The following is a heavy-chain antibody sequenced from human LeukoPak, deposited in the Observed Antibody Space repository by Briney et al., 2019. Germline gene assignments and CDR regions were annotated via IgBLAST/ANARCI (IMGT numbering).Heavy chain of an antibody. CDR2: FSGAGGSK. J-gene: IGHJ4*02. D-gene: IGHD1-7*01. CDR1: RFTFSTYA. V-gene: IGHV3-23*01. CDR3: TRYNWNYVEADANYFDY. Sequence: GGSLRLSCAASRFTFSTYAMSWVRQAPGKGLEWFSVFSGAGGSKYYADSVKGRFTITRDHSKDTLYLQMNSLRAEDTAVYYCTRYNWNYVEADANYFDYWGQGTLVTVSS.